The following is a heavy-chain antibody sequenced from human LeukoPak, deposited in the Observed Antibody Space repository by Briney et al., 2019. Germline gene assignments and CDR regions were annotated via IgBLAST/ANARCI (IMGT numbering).Heavy chain of an antibody. D-gene: IGHD6-13*01. CDR2: LSGSGGST. J-gene: IGHJ4*02. CDR1: GFTFSSYA. CDR3: AKAARYSLAYLYYFDY. V-gene: IGHV3-23*01. Sequence: PGGSLRLSCAASGFTFSSYAMTWVRQAPGKGLEWVSALSGSGGSTYYADSVKGRFTISRDNSKNTLYLQMNSLRAEDTAVYYCAKAARYSLAYLYYFDYWGQGTLVTVSS.